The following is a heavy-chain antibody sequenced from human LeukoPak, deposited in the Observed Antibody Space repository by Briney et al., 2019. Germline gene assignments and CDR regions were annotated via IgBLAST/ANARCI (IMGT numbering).Heavy chain of an antibody. J-gene: IGHJ6*03. CDR1: GYTFTGYY. Sequence: ASVKVSCKASGYTFTGYYMHWVRQAPGQGLEWMGWMNPNSGGTNYAQKFQGRVTMTRDTSISTAYMELSRLSSDDTAVYYCARDSVPYCGGDCYYMDVWGKGTTVTISS. CDR2: MNPNSGGT. V-gene: IGHV1-2*02. D-gene: IGHD2-21*01. CDR3: ARDSVPYCGGDCYYMDV.